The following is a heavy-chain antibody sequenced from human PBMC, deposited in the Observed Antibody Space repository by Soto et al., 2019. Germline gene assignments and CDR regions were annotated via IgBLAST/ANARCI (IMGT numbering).Heavy chain of an antibody. J-gene: IGHJ4*02. CDR2: ISYDGRHE. V-gene: IGHV3-30*04. CDR3: ARDGPLVVEAAITQTFDY. CDR1: GFTFSSFA. Sequence: QVQLVESGGGVVQPGGSLRLSCAASGFTFSSFAMHWLRQAPGKGLEWVAVISYDGRHEYYADSMKGRFTISRDNSKKTVYLQMYGLRPEDTGVYYCARDGPLVVEAAITQTFDYWGQGTLVAVSS. D-gene: IGHD2-21*02.